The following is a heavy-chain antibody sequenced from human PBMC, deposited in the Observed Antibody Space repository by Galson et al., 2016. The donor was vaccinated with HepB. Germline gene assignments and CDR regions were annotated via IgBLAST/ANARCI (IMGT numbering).Heavy chain of an antibody. CDR2: IYSGGTT. V-gene: IGHV3-66*04. J-gene: IGHJ6*02. Sequence: SLRLSCAASGFTVSSNYMSWVRQAPGKGLEWVSLIYSGGTTYYADSVKGRFTLSTDNSKNTVYLQMNSLRGEDTAVYYCARPFFYYYYALDVWGLGTTVTVSS. CDR3: ARPFFYYYYALDV. CDR1: GFTVSSNY. D-gene: IGHD3-16*01.